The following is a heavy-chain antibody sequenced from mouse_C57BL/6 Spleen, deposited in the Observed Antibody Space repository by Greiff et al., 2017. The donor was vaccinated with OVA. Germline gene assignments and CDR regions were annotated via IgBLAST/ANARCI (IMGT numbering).Heavy chain of an antibody. CDR1: GFTFSSYA. V-gene: IGHV5-4*01. D-gene: IGHD2-1*01. Sequence: DVQLVESGGGLVKPGGSLKLSCAASGFTFSSYAMSWVRQTPEKRLEWVATISDGGSYTYYPDNVKGRFTISRDNAKNNLYLQMSHLKSEDTAMYYCARDYGNYVGGAMDYWGQGTSVTVSS. CDR2: ISDGGSYT. J-gene: IGHJ4*01. CDR3: ARDYGNYVGGAMDY.